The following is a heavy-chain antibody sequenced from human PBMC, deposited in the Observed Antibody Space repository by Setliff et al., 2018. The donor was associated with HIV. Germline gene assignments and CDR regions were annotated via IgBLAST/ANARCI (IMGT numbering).Heavy chain of an antibody. CDR1: GHTFTSYA. J-gene: IGHJ4*02. CDR2: INAGNGNT. Sequence: ASVKVSCKASGHTFTSYAMHWVRQAPGQRLEWMGWINAGNGNTKYSQKFQGRVTITRDTSASSAYMELSSLRSEDTAVYYCARAWSTGYSGYVAPDYWGQGTLVTVSS. V-gene: IGHV1-3*01. D-gene: IGHD5-12*01. CDR3: ARAWSTGYSGYVAPDY.